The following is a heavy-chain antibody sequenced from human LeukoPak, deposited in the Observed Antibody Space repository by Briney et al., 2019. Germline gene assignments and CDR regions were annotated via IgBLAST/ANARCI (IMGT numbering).Heavy chain of an antibody. V-gene: IGHV3-7*03. CDR1: GFSFSNYW. Sequence: HPGGSLRLSCAASGFSFSNYWMTWVRQAPGKGLERVADINGDGSHGYCVDSVKGRFTLSRDNAKNSLFLQMNSLRAEDTAVYYCVKNSGWYCLDYWGQGTLVTVSS. J-gene: IGHJ4*02. CDR2: INGDGSHG. CDR3: VKNSGWYCLDY. D-gene: IGHD6-13*01.